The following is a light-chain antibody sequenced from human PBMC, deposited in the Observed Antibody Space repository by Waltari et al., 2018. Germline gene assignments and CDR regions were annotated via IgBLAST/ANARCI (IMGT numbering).Light chain of an antibody. CDR1: QSIGRS. Sequence: DIKMTQSPSSLSASVGDTVTITCQASQSIGRSLAWYQQTPGKAPRPLINDASTSETGVPSRFSGSRSGTEFTLTITTLQPEDFATYFCQQYARAPFNFGPGTRLDVK. V-gene: IGKV1-5*01. CDR3: QQYARAPFN. CDR2: DAS. J-gene: IGKJ3*01.